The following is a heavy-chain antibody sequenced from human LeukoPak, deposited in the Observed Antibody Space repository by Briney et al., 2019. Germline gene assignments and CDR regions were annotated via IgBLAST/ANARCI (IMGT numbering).Heavy chain of an antibody. J-gene: IGHJ4*02. Sequence: GASVKLSCKASGYTFTSYDINWVRQATGQGLEWMGWMNPNSGNTGYAQKFQGRVTITSNTSISTAYMELSSLRSEDTALYYCARGADLYYFDYWGQGTLVTVSS. V-gene: IGHV1-8*03. CDR3: ARGADLYYFDY. CDR1: GYTFTSYD. CDR2: MNPNSGNT.